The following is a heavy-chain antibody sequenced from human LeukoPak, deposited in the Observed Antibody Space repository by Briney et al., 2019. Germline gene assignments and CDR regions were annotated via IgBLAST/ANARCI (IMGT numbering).Heavy chain of an antibody. V-gene: IGHV4-4*07. J-gene: IGHJ5*02. CDR2: IYTSGST. CDR3: ARDSPDWNYEIGWFDP. D-gene: IGHD1-7*01. CDR1: GGSISSYY. Sequence: PSETLSLTCTVSGGSISSYYWSWIRQPAGKGLEWIGRIYTSGSTNYNPSLKSRVTTSVDTSKNQFSLKLSSVTAADTAVYYCARDSPDWNYEIGWFDPWGQGTLVTVSS.